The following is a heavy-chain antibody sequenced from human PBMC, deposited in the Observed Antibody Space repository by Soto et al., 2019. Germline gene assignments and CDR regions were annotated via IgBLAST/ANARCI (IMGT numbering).Heavy chain of an antibody. Sequence: QLQLKQSGPGLVKPWETLSLTCTVSGGSVSSGSFYWGWIRQPPGKGLEWIGDIYYNGDTYYNPSDKCRVTISVGTSETQFSLKLSYVTAADTAVYYCARLDIDNRNQVHAFAFWGQGTRVAVSS. CDR3: ARLDIDNRNQVHAFAF. CDR1: GGSVSSGSFY. D-gene: IGHD1-20*01. J-gene: IGHJ3*01. V-gene: IGHV4-39*01. CDR2: IYYNGDT.